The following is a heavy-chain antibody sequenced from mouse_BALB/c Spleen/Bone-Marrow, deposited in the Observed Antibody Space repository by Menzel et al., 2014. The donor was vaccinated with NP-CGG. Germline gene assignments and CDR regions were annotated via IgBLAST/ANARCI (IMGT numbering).Heavy chain of an antibody. CDR1: GFSITSSSYC. CDR3: SREKWGSYGYYFDY. CDR2: ICYEGSI. Sequence: VQRVESGPAVIKPSQSLSLTCIVSGFSITSSSYCWHWIRQPPGKGLEWMGRICYEGSIYYSPSIKSRSTISRDTSLNKFFIQLSSVTNKDTAMYYCSREKWGSYGYYFDYWGQGTTLTVSS. D-gene: IGHD1-1*02. J-gene: IGHJ2*01. V-gene: IGHV12-1-1*01.